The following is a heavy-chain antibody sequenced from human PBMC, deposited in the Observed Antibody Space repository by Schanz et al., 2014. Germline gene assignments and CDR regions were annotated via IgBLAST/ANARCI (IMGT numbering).Heavy chain of an antibody. CDR1: GFTFSSYA. CDR3: VKDAYCAGDCFPAEYFQH. V-gene: IGHV3-64D*06. D-gene: IGHD2-21*02. J-gene: IGHJ1*01. CDR2: ITRSGGGT. Sequence: EVQLVESGGYLVQPGGSLRLSCSASGFTFSSYAMHWVRQASGKGLEYVSAITRSGGGTYYSDSVKGRFTISRDNSKNTLYLQMSSLRHEGSAVYYCVKDAYCAGDCFPAEYFQHWGQGTLXTVSS.